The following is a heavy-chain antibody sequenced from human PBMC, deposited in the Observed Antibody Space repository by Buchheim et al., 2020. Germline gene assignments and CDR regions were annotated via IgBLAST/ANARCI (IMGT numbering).Heavy chain of an antibody. J-gene: IGHJ3*02. D-gene: IGHD2-15*01. V-gene: IGHV4-31*03. CDR1: GGSISSGGYY. CDR2: IYYNGST. Sequence: QVQLQESGPGLVKPSQTLSLTCNVSGGSISSGGYYWSWIRQHPGKGLEWIGYIYYNGSTDYNTSLRSRVTMSVDTSTNQFSLKLSSVTAADTAVYYCARDEERCSGGTCYSDDAFDIWGQGT. CDR3: ARDEERCSGGTCYSDDAFDI.